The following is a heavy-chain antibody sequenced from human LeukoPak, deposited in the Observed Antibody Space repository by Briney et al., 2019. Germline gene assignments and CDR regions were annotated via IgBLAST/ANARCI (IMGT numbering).Heavy chain of an antibody. J-gene: IGHJ5*02. CDR1: GGSISSSSYY. V-gene: IGHV4-39*01. Sequence: PSETLSLTCTVSGGSISSSSYYWGWIRQPPGKGLEWIGSIYYSGSTYYNPSLKSRVTISVDTSKNQFSLKLSSVTAADTAVYYCARVPGYSSGPGFDPWGQGTLVTVSS. CDR3: ARVPGYSSGPGFDP. CDR2: IYYSGST. D-gene: IGHD6-19*01.